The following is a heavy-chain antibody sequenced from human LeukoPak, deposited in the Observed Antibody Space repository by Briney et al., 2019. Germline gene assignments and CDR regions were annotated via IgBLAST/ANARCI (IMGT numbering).Heavy chain of an antibody. CDR3: AHRMSYGDYVWFDP. Sequence: SGPTLVKPTQTLTLTCTFSGFSLSTSGVGVGWIRQPPGKALEWLALIYWDDDKRYSPSLKSRLTITKDTSKNQVVLTMTNMDPVDTATYYCAHRMSYGDYVWFDPWGQGTLVTVSS. CDR2: IYWDDDK. V-gene: IGHV2-5*02. CDR1: GFSLSTSGVG. D-gene: IGHD4-17*01. J-gene: IGHJ5*02.